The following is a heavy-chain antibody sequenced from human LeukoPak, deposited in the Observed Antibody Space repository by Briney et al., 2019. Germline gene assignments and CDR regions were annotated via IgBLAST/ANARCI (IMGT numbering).Heavy chain of an antibody. CDR2: ISGGGSST. Sequence: GGSLRLSCAASGFTFSSYAMSWVRQAPGKGLEWVSGISGGGSSTYDADSVMGRFTISRDNSKNTLYLQMNSLRAEDTAVYYCASRPYGFLGPFDYWGQGTLVTVSS. CDR1: GFTFSSYA. J-gene: IGHJ4*02. V-gene: IGHV3-23*01. CDR3: ASRPYGFLGPFDY. D-gene: IGHD3/OR15-3a*01.